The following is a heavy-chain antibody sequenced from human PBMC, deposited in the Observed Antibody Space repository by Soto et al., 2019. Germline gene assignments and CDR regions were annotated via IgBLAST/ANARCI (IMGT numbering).Heavy chain of an antibody. CDR1: GGTFISYP. Sequence: QEQLVQSGAEVKKPGSSVKVSCKASGGTFISYPISWVRQAPGQRLEWMGGIIPVFGTAYYAQKFQDRVTITADESTNTAYRELSSLKYEDTAMYYCARGGSGYTWFNEYWGQGTLVTVSS. J-gene: IGHJ4*02. CDR3: ARGGSGYTWFNEY. CDR2: IIPVFGTA. V-gene: IGHV1-69*01. D-gene: IGHD3-3*01.